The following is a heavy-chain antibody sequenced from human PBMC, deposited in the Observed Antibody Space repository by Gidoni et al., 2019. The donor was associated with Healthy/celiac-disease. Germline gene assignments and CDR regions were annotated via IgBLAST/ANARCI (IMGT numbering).Heavy chain of an antibody. CDR2: IYYSGST. J-gene: IGHJ6*04. V-gene: IGHV4-39*01. CDR3: ARQGLSDYCSSTSGYLVYYGMDV. Sequence: QLQLQESGPGLVKPSETLSLTCTVSGGSISSSSYYRGWIRQPPGKGLEWIGSIYYSGSTYYNPSLKSRVTISVDTTKNQFSMKLSSVTAADTAVYYCARQGLSDYCSSTSGYLVYYGMDVWGKGTTVTVSS. D-gene: IGHD2-2*01. CDR1: GGSISSSSYY.